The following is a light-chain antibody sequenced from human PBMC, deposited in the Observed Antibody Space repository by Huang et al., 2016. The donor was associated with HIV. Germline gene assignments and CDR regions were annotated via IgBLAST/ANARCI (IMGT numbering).Light chain of an antibody. V-gene: IGKV1-5*03. CDR2: QAS. Sequence: DIQMTQSPSTLSAFVGDRVTITCRASQSISEYLVWYQQKPGAAPKVLIYQASTLETGVPSRFSGSGFGTEFTLTISSLQPDDFATYYCQQYSTYSPLTFGGGTKVENK. J-gene: IGKJ4*01. CDR1: QSISEY. CDR3: QQYSTYSPLT.